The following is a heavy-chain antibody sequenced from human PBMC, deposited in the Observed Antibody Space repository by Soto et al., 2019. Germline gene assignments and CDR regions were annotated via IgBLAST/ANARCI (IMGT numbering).Heavy chain of an antibody. D-gene: IGHD3-3*01. Sequence: GGSLRLSSAASGFTFSSYAMSWVRQAPGKGLEWVSAISGSGGSTYYADSVKGRFTISRDNSKNTLYLQMNSLIAEDTAVYYCAKDPADVGADYWGQGTLVTVSS. V-gene: IGHV3-23*01. CDR1: GFTFSSYA. J-gene: IGHJ4*02. CDR3: AKDPADVGADY. CDR2: ISGSGGST.